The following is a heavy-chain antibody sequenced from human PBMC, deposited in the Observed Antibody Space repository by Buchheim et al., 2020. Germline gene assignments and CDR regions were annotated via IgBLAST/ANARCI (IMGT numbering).Heavy chain of an antibody. Sequence: QVQLVQSGAEVKKPGSSVKVSCKASGGTFSSYTISWVRQAPGQGLEWMGRIIPILGIANYAQKFQGRVTITADKSTSTAYMELSSLRSGDTAVYYCARDTRLIVPATNWFDPWGQGTL. CDR1: GGTFSSYT. J-gene: IGHJ5*02. D-gene: IGHD2-2*01. CDR3: ARDTRLIVPATNWFDP. V-gene: IGHV1-69*08. CDR2: IIPILGIA.